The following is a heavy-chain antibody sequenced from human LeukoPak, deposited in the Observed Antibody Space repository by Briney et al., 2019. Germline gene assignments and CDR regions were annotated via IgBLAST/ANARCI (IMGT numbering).Heavy chain of an antibody. J-gene: IGHJ3*02. CDR3: ARKDMRLGTFDI. D-gene: IGHD2-15*01. V-gene: IGHV1-2*02. Sequence: ASVKVSCKASGYTFTSYGISWVRQAPGQGLEWMGWINPDSGGTNYGQKFQGRVTMTRDTSITTAYMELSRLRSDDTAMYYCARKDMRLGTFDIWGQGTMGTVSS. CDR1: GYTFTSYG. CDR2: INPDSGGT.